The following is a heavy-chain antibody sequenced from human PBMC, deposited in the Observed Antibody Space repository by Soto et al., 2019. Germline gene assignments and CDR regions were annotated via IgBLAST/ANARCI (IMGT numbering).Heavy chain of an antibody. V-gene: IGHV3-66*01. D-gene: IGHD3-10*01. CDR2: IYSGGST. Sequence: GGSLRLSCAASGFTVSSNYMSWVRQAPGKGLEWVSVIYSGGSTYYADSVKGRFTISRANSKNTLYLQMNSLRAEDTAVYYCARGGGGSGSYYNRYYYYMDVWGKGTTVTVSS. CDR1: GFTVSSNY. CDR3: ARGGGGSGSYYNRYYYYMDV. J-gene: IGHJ6*03.